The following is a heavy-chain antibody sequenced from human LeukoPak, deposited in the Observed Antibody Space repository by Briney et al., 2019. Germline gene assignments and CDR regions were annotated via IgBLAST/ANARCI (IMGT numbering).Heavy chain of an antibody. Sequence: GGSLRLSCAASGFTFSTYWMTWVRQAPGKGLEWVANINRDASEKYYADSVKGRFTISRDNAKSSLFLQMTSLRADDTAVYYCARDDPVVYATYDHWGQGTLVTVSS. V-gene: IGHV3-7*01. J-gene: IGHJ4*02. D-gene: IGHD2-8*02. CDR3: ARDDPVVYATYDH. CDR2: INRDASEK. CDR1: GFTFSTYW.